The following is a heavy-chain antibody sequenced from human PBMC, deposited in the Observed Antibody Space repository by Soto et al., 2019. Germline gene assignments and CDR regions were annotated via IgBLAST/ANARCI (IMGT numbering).Heavy chain of an antibody. CDR1: GDSVSRNSGA. V-gene: IGHV6-1*01. J-gene: IGHJ6*02. Sequence: SQTLSLTFAISGDSVSRNSGAWNWIRQSPSGSLQWLGRTYYRSKWYSEYAPSVKSRITINPDTAKNQFALQLKSVTPDDSGVYYCARRNWNDEGYYYGMDVWGQGITVTVYS. D-gene: IGHD1-1*01. CDR2: TYYRSKWYS. CDR3: ARRNWNDEGYYYGMDV.